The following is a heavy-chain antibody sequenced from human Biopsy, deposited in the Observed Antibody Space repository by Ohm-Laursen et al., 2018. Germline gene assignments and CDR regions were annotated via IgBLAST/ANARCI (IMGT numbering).Heavy chain of an antibody. Sequence: SVKVSCKASGGSFSDCGLSWVRQAPGRGLEWMGRVIPISNTANYAQNFQDRLTITADRSTNTAYMELNSLRSEDTAVYFCATLTEDYGASPDSWGQGTLVVVSS. CDR2: VIPISNTA. V-gene: IGHV1-69*06. CDR3: ATLTEDYGASPDS. D-gene: IGHD4-17*01. CDR1: GGSFSDCG. J-gene: IGHJ4*02.